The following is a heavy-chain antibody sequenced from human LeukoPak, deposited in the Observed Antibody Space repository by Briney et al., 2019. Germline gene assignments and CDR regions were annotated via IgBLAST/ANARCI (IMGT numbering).Heavy chain of an antibody. CDR2: INPTGDRT. CDR1: GYTFTSYY. CDR3: ARGPATIFGVVDYYYYMDV. Sequence: GASVKVSCKASGYTFTSYYMHWVRQAPGQGLEWMGLINPTGDRTGYAQKFQGRVTITRNTSISTAYMELSSLRSEDTAVYYCARGPATIFGVVDYYYYMDVWGKGSTVTVSS. D-gene: IGHD3-3*01. V-gene: IGHV1-46*01. J-gene: IGHJ6*03.